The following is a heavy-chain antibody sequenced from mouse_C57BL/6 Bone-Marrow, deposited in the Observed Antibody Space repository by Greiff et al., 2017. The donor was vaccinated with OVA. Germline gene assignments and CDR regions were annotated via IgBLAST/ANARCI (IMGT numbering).Heavy chain of an antibody. D-gene: IGHD1-1*01. Sequence: DVHLVESGGDLVKPGGSLKLSCAASGFTFSSYGMSWVRQTPDKRLEWVATISSGGSYTYYPDSVKGRFTISRDNAKNTLYLQMSSLKSEDTAMYYCARRSTVVHYYAMDYWGQGTSVTVSS. V-gene: IGHV5-6*01. CDR3: ARRSTVVHYYAMDY. CDR2: ISSGGSYT. CDR1: GFTFSSYG. J-gene: IGHJ4*01.